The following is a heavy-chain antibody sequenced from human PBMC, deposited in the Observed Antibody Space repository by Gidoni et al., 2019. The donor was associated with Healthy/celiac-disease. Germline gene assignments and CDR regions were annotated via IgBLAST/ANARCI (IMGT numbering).Heavy chain of an antibody. J-gene: IGHJ4*02. Sequence: EVQLLESGGGLVQPGGSLRLSCAASGFTFSSYAMSWVRQAPGKGLEWVSAISGSGGSTYYADSVKGRFTISRDNSKNTLYLQMNSLRAEDTAVYYCALPWQQLGWGFDYWGQGTLVTVSS. CDR3: ALPWQQLGWGFDY. D-gene: IGHD6-13*01. CDR2: ISGSGGST. V-gene: IGHV3-23*01. CDR1: GFTFSSYA.